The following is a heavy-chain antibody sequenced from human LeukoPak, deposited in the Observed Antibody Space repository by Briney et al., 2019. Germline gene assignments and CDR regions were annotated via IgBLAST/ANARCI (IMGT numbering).Heavy chain of an antibody. CDR2: IYTSGST. V-gene: IGHV4-4*09. Sequence: SETLSLTCTVSGGSISSYYWSWIRQPPGKGLEWIGYIYTSGSTNYNPSLKSRVTISVDTSKNQFSLKLSSVTAADTAGYYCASQGGRVDTAMVRLSYMDVWGKGTTVTVSS. D-gene: IGHD5-18*01. CDR3: ASQGGRVDTAMVRLSYMDV. J-gene: IGHJ6*03. CDR1: GGSISSYY.